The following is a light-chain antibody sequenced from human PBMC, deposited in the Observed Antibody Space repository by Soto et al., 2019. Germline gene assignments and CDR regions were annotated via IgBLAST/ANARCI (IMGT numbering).Light chain of an antibody. J-gene: IGKJ3*01. V-gene: IGKV3D-20*02. CDR1: QSVSSSY. CDR3: QQRSNWPGT. CDR2: GAS. Sequence: EIVLTXXXXXLAWPPRESAPLSCRASQSVSSSYLAWYQQKPAQAPRLLIYGASSRATGIPDRFSGSGSGTDFTLSISRLEPEDFAVYYCQQRSNWPGTFGPGTKVDIK.